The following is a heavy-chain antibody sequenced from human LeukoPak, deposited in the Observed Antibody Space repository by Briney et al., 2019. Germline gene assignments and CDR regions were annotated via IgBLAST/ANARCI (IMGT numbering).Heavy chain of an antibody. CDR1: GFTFSSYE. CDR3: AKSRSAVIAAAGEH. D-gene: IGHD6-13*01. Sequence: GGSLRLSCAASGFTFSSYEMNWVRQAPGKGLEWVSYISSSGSTIYYADSVKGRFTISRDNSKNTLYLQMNSLRAEDTAVYYCAKSRSAVIAAAGEHWGQGTLVTVSS. V-gene: IGHV3-48*03. J-gene: IGHJ1*01. CDR2: ISSSGSTI.